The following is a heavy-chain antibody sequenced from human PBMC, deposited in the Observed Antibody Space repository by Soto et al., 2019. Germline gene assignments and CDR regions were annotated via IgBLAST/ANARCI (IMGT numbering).Heavy chain of an antibody. J-gene: IGHJ4*02. Sequence: QVQLVQSGAEMKKPGSSVKVSCQSSGGTFNTYAMNWVRQAPGQGPEWMGDISPMFGAATYAPKFQGRVTITADEATGTSYMQSSSLTSEDTALYFCAREVQVHTPAFVYWGQGTLVTVSS. CDR3: AREVQVHTPAFVY. CDR2: ISPMFGAA. D-gene: IGHD3-10*01. CDR1: GGTFNTYA. V-gene: IGHV1-69*19.